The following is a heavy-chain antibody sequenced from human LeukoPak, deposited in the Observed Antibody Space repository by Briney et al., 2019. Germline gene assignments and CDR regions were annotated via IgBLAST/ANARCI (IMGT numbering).Heavy chain of an antibody. V-gene: IGHV3-48*03. D-gene: IGHD3-10*02. J-gene: IGHJ6*04. CDR3: AELGITMIGGV. Sequence: GGSLRLSCVASGFAFSSYAMNWVRQAPGKGLEWVSYISSSGSTIYYADSVKGRFTISRDNAKNSLYLQMNSLRAEDTAVYYCAELGITMIGGVWGKGTTVTISS. CDR2: ISSSGSTI. CDR1: GFAFSSYA.